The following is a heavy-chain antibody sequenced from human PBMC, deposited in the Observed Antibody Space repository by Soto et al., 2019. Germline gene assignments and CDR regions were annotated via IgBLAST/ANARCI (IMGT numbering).Heavy chain of an antibody. CDR1: GGTFSAYY. Sequence: QVQLQQWGAGLLKPSETLSLTCAVYGGTFSAYYWTWIRQPPGTGLEWIGEINHSGSTNYNPTLMSRVTIAVDTSKTQFSLELRSVIAADMAVFYCARDKITGLFDYWGQGTLVTVSS. CDR2: INHSGST. D-gene: IGHD2-8*02. V-gene: IGHV4-34*01. CDR3: ARDKITGLFDY. J-gene: IGHJ4*02.